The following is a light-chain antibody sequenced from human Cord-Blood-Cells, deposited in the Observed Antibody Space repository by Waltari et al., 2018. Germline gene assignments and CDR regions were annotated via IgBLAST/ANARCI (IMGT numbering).Light chain of an antibody. Sequence: QSALTQPASVSGSPGQSITISCTGTSSDVRSYNLVSWYQQHPGKATKLMIYEGSKRSSGVSNRFSGSKSGNTASLTIFVLQAEDEADYYCCSYAGSSTWVFGGGTKLTVL. CDR2: EGS. J-gene: IGLJ3*02. CDR1: SSDVRSYNL. V-gene: IGLV2-23*01. CDR3: CSYAGSSTWV.